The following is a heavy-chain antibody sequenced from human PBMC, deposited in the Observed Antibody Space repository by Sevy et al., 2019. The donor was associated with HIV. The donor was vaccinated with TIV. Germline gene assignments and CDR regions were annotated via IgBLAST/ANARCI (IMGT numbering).Heavy chain of an antibody. CDR2: INHSGST. CDR3: ARAASPTRSFDI. V-gene: IGHV4-34*01. J-gene: IGHJ3*02. Sequence: SETLSLTCAVYGGSFIGYYWSWIRQPPGKGLEWIGEINHSGSTNYNPSLKSRVTISVDTSKNQFSLKLSSVTAADTAVYYCARAASPTRSFDIWGQGTMVTVSS. CDR1: GGSFIGYY.